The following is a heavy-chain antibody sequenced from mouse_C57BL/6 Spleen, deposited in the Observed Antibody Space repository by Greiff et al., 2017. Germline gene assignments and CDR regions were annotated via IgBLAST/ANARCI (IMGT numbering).Heavy chain of an antibody. J-gene: IGHJ3*01. Sequence: QVQLKQPGAELVMPGASVKLSCKASGYTFTSYWMHWVKQRPGQGLEWIGEIDPSDSYTNYNQKFKGKSTLTVDKSSSTAYMQLSSLTSEDSAVYYCALYYGNSCAYWGQGTLVTVSA. D-gene: IGHD2-1*01. CDR2: IDPSDSYT. V-gene: IGHV1-69*01. CDR3: ALYYGNSCAY. CDR1: GYTFTSYW.